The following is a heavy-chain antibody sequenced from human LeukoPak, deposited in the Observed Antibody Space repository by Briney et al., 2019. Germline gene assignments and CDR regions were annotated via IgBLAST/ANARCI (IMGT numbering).Heavy chain of an antibody. V-gene: IGHV3-7*01. Sequence: GGSLRLSCAASGFTFSSYEMNWVRQAPGKGLEWVANIKQDGREKYYVDSVKGRFTISRDNAKNSLYLQMNSLRAEDTAVYYCARVEDYDILTGFDYWGQGTLVTVSS. CDR3: ARVEDYDILTGFDY. J-gene: IGHJ4*02. CDR2: IKQDGREK. CDR1: GFTFSSYE. D-gene: IGHD3-9*01.